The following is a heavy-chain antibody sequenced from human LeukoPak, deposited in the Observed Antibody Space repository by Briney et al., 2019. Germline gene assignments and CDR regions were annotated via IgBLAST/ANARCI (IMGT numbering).Heavy chain of an antibody. V-gene: IGHV1-18*01. J-gene: IGHJ6*03. D-gene: IGHD2-2*01. Sequence: ASVTVSCKASDYTLLTYGITWVRQAPGQGREWMGWISTYNGNTHYAQKLQGRVTMTTDTSTRTAYMELRSLTSNDTGIYYCARPAKGAYYYYYMDVWGRGTTVTVSS. CDR2: ISTYNGNT. CDR3: ARPAKGAYYYYYMDV. CDR1: DYTLLTYG.